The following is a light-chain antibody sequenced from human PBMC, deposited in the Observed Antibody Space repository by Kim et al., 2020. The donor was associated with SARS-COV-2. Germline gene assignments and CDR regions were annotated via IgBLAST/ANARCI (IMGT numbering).Light chain of an antibody. V-gene: IGKV3-11*01. CDR3: QQRLSWPLT. CDR2: NGS. Sequence: LSPGERATRSCRASQSVQSHLAWYQQKPGQAPRLLMYNGSNRATGIPARFSGSGSETDFTLIISSLEPEDFAVYYCQQRLSWPLTFGGGTKVDIK. J-gene: IGKJ4*01. CDR1: QSVQSH.